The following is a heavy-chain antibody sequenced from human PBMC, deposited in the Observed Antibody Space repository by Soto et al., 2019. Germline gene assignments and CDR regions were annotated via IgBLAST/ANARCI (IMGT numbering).Heavy chain of an antibody. CDR1: GTTFSSYW. CDR3: ARASEGYGDNGHFDY. Sequence: EVQLVESGGGLVQPGGSLRLSCAASGTTFSSYWMHWVRQAPGKGLVWVSRINTDGSRTSYADSVKGRFTISRDNAKNTLFLQMNSLRSEDTAVYYCARASEGYGDNGHFDYWGQGTLVTVSS. V-gene: IGHV3-74*01. CDR2: INTDGSRT. D-gene: IGHD4-17*01. J-gene: IGHJ4*02.